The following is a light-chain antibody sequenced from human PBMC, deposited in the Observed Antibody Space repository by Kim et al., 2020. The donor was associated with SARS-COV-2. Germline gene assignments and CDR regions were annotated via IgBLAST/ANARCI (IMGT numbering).Light chain of an antibody. V-gene: IGKV3-20*01. Sequence: LSPEERATLSCRASPSLSHNYVAWYQHKPGQAPRLLISGASSRATGIPDRFSGSGSGTDFTLTINRLEPEDFAVYYCQQYDHLVTFGGGTKVDIK. CDR1: PSLSHNY. CDR3: QQYDHLVT. CDR2: GAS. J-gene: IGKJ4*01.